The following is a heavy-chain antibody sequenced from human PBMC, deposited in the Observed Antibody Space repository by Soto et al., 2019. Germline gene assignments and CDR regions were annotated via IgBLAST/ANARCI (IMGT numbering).Heavy chain of an antibody. J-gene: IGHJ6*02. CDR1: GFTFSSYG. CDR3: AKERIAVARDYYGMDV. V-gene: IGHV3-30*18. CDR2: ISYDGSNK. D-gene: IGHD6-19*01. Sequence: QVQLVESGGGVVQPGRSLRLSCAASGFTFSSYGMHWVRQAPGKGLEWVAVISYDGSNKYYADSVKGRFTISRDNSKNTLYLQINSLRAEDTAVYYCAKERIAVARDYYGMDVWGQGTTVTVSS.